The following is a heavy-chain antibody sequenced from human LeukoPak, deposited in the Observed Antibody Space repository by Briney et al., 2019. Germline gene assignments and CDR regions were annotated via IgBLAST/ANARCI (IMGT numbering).Heavy chain of an antibody. D-gene: IGHD4-17*01. CDR1: GVSFDDYY. Sequence: SETLSLTCAVSGVSFDDYYWSWVRQTPGKGLEWIGEINHSGYTNDSPSLKSRVTLSIDTSRKQFSLNLGSVTVADAGIYYCTRMTTGHDYWGQGTLVTVSS. V-gene: IGHV4-34*01. CDR3: TRMTTGHDY. CDR2: INHSGYT. J-gene: IGHJ4*02.